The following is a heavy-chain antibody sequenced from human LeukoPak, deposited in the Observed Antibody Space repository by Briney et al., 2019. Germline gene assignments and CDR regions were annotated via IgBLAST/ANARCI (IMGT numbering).Heavy chain of an antibody. Sequence: GGSLRLSCAASGFTFSSYAMSWVRQAPGKGLEWVSAISGSGGSTYYADSVKGRFTISRDNSKNTLYLQMNSLRAEDTAVYYCAKDPMVRGPRKDYYYGMDVWGQGTTVTVSS. CDR3: AKDPMVRGPRKDYYYGMDV. J-gene: IGHJ6*02. CDR2: ISGSGGST. V-gene: IGHV3-23*01. CDR1: GFTFSSYA. D-gene: IGHD3-10*01.